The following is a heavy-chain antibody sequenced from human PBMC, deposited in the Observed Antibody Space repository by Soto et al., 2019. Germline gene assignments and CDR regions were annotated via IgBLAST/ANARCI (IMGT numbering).Heavy chain of an antibody. V-gene: IGHV3-30-3*01. CDR3: ARDREWELLFLDY. Sequence: PVGSLRLSCAASGFTFSSYAMHWVRQAPGKGLEWVAVISYDGSNKYYADSVKGRFTISRDNSKNTLYLQMNSLRAEDTAVYYCARDREWELLFLDYWGQGTLVTSPQ. CDR1: GFTFSSYA. J-gene: IGHJ4*02. CDR2: ISYDGSNK. D-gene: IGHD1-26*01.